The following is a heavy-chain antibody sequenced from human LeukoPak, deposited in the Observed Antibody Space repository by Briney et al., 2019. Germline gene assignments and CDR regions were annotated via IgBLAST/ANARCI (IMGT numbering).Heavy chain of an antibody. V-gene: IGHV4-39*01. D-gene: IGHD3-16*02. J-gene: IGHJ4*02. Sequence: SETLSLTCTVSGGSFSSSSYYWGWIRQPPGKGLEWIGSVSYSGSTYSNPSLKSRVTISVVTSKNQFSLKLSSVTAADTAVYYCARPLGVDYVWGSYRYWGQGALVTVSS. CDR3: ARPLGVDYVWGSYRY. CDR1: GGSFSSSSYY. CDR2: VSYSGST.